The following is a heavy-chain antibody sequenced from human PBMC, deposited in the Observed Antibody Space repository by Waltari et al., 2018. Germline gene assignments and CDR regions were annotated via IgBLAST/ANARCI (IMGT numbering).Heavy chain of an antibody. V-gene: IGHV3-48*04. Sequence: EVQLVESGGGLVQPGGSLRLSCAASGFTFSSYSMNWVRQAPGKGLEWVSYISSSSSTIYSADSVKGRFTISRDNAKNSLYLQMNSLRAEDTAVYYCTYSSSWSRGFDYWGQGTLVTVSS. J-gene: IGHJ4*02. CDR1: GFTFSSYS. CDR2: ISSSSSTI. CDR3: TYSSSWSRGFDY. D-gene: IGHD6-13*01.